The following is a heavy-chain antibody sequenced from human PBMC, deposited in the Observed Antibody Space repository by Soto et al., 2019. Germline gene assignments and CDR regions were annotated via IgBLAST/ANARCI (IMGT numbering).Heavy chain of an antibody. CDR1: GYTFTSYA. CDR2: INAGNGNT. D-gene: IGHD6-13*01. Sequence: ASVKVSCKASGYTFTSYAMHWVRQAPGQRLEWMGWINAGNGNTKYAQKFQGRVTITTDTSTSTAYMELRSLRSEDTAVYYCATHPIWYSNNYWGQGTLVTVSS. J-gene: IGHJ4*02. V-gene: IGHV1-3*01. CDR3: ATHPIWYSNNY.